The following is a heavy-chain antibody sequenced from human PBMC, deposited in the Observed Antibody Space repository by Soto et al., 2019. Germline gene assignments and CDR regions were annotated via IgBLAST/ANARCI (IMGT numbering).Heavy chain of an antibody. Sequence: SVKVSCKASGGTFSSYAISWVRQAPGQGLEWMGGIIPIFGTANYAQKFQGRVTITADKSTSTAYMELSSLRSEDTAVYYCARHPYDSSGYYYYYYGMDVWGQGTTVTVSS. CDR1: GGTFSSYA. CDR3: ARHPYDSSGYYYYYYGMDV. J-gene: IGHJ6*02. V-gene: IGHV1-69*06. CDR2: IIPIFGTA. D-gene: IGHD3-22*01.